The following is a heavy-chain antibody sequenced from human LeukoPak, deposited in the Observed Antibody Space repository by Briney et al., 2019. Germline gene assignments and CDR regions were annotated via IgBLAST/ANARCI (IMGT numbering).Heavy chain of an antibody. V-gene: IGHV1-2*02. J-gene: IGHJ4*02. D-gene: IGHD3-22*01. Sequence: ASVKVSCKASGYTFTGYYMHWVRQAPGQGLGWMGWINPNSGGTNYAQKFQGRVTMTRDTSISTAYMELSRLRSDDTAVYYCACPYYYDSSGYYHPFDYWGQETLVTVSS. CDR1: GYTFTGYY. CDR2: INPNSGGT. CDR3: ACPYYYDSSGYYHPFDY.